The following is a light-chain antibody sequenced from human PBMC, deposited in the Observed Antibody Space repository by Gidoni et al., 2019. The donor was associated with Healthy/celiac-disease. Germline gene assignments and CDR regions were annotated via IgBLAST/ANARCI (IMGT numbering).Light chain of an antibody. J-gene: IGLJ2*01. CDR3: NSRDSSGNPQVV. CDR1: SLRSYY. V-gene: IGLV3-19*01. Sequence: SSELTQDPAVSVALGQTVRITCQGDSLRSYYASWYQQKPGQAPVLFIYGKNNRHSGIPDRFSGSSSGNTASLTITGAQAEDEADYYCNSRDSSGNPQVVFGGGTKLTVL. CDR2: GKN.